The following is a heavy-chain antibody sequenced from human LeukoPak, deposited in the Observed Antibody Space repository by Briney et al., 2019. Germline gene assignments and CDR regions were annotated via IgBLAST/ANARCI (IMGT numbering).Heavy chain of an antibody. CDR3: ARGPLLGSTWFDP. CDR1: GYAFTDYY. D-gene: IGHD7-27*01. Sequence: ASVKVSCKASGYAFTDYYMYWVRQAPGQGLEWMGWINPHSGDTIYAQKFQGRVTMARDTSISTAYMEVSSLRSDDTAVYYCARGPLLGSTWFDPWGLGTLVTVSS. V-gene: IGHV1-2*02. J-gene: IGHJ5*02. CDR2: INPHSGDT.